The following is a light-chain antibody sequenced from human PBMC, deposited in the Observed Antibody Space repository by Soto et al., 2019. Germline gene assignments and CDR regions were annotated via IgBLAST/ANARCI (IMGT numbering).Light chain of an antibody. V-gene: IGLV2-14*03. CDR1: TSDVGGYNH. Sequence: QSALTQPASVSGSPGQSIAISCTGTTSDVGGYNHVSWYQQHPGKAPKLMIYDVNRRPSGVSDRFSGSKSGNTASLTITGLEAEEEADYYCCSYATSSLVFGGGTKVTVL. J-gene: IGLJ2*01. CDR3: CSYATSSLV. CDR2: DVN.